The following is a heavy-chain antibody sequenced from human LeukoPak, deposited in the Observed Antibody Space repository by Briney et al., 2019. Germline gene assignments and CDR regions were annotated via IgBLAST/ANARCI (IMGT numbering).Heavy chain of an antibody. V-gene: IGHV3-23*01. Sequence: PGGSLRLSCAASGFTFSSYAMSWVRQAPGKGLEWVSAISGSGGSTYYADSVKGRFTISRDNSKNTLYLQMNSLRAEDTAVYYCAKGILGRSSTSCYIDWYGYFQHWGQGTLVTVSS. CDR1: GFTFSSYA. CDR2: ISGSGGST. D-gene: IGHD2-2*02. CDR3: AKGILGRSSTSCYIDWYGYFQH. J-gene: IGHJ1*01.